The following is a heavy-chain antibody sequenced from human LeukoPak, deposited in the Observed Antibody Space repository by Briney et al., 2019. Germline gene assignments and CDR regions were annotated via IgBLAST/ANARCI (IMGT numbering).Heavy chain of an antibody. CDR1: GFTFSSYS. Sequence: KSGGSLRLSCAASGFTFSSYSMNWVRQAPGKGLEWVSSISSSSSYIYYADSVKGRFTISRDNAKNSLYLQMNSLRAEDTAVYYCARETFPLHREPPWFDPWGQGTLVTVSS. D-gene: IGHD1-26*01. V-gene: IGHV3-21*01. CDR3: ARETFPLHREPPWFDP. J-gene: IGHJ5*02. CDR2: ISSSSSYI.